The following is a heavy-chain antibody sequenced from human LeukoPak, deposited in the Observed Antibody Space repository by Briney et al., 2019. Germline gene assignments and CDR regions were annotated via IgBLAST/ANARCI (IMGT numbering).Heavy chain of an antibody. CDR2: IYYSGST. Sequence: SQTLSLTCTVSGGSISSGDYYCSWISQPPGKGLEWIGYIYYSGSTYYNPSLKSRVTISVDTSKNQFSLKLSSVTAADTAVYYCASLGVYDFWSGFGWFDPWGQGSLVTVSS. V-gene: IGHV4-30-4*01. CDR3: ASLGVYDFWSGFGWFDP. D-gene: IGHD3-3*01. CDR1: GGSISSGDYY. J-gene: IGHJ5*02.